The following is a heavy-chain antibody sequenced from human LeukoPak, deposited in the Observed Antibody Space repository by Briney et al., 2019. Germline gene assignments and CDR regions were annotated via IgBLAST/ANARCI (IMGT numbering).Heavy chain of an antibody. Sequence: GGSLRLSCAASGFTFSSYAMTWVRQAPGKGLEWVSAFSATDGSEQYAESVEGRFTISRDNSKNTLFLQMNSLGAEDTAVYYCARAKIAAAGTGAFDVWGQGTLVTVSS. CDR1: GFTFSSYA. V-gene: IGHV3-23*01. CDR3: ARAKIAAAGTGAFDV. CDR2: FSATDGSE. J-gene: IGHJ3*01. D-gene: IGHD6-13*01.